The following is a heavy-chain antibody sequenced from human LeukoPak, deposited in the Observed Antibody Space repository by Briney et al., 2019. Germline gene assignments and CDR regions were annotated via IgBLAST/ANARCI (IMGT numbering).Heavy chain of an antibody. Sequence: GGSLRLSCAASGFTFSSYAMSWVRQAPGKGLEWVSGISPSGDITYYADPVKGRFTISRDNSKNTLYLEVISLTAEDTAVYYCAKDDAWLRFGEWSQGTLVTASS. CDR1: GFTFSSYA. CDR3: AKDDAWLRFGE. CDR2: ISPSGDIT. J-gene: IGHJ4*02. D-gene: IGHD3-10*01. V-gene: IGHV3-23*01.